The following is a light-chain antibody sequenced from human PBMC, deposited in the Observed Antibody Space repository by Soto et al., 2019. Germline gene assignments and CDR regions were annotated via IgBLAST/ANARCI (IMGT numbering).Light chain of an antibody. CDR3: QQYGTSPRVT. CDR1: QFVSSSY. Sequence: EIVLTQSPGTLSLSPGERATLSCRASQFVSSSYLAWYQQKPGQAPRLLIHDASSRATGIPDRFSGSGSGTDFTLTITGLEPVDFAVYYCQQYGTSPRVTFGGGTKVEIK. V-gene: IGKV3-20*01. CDR2: DAS. J-gene: IGKJ4*01.